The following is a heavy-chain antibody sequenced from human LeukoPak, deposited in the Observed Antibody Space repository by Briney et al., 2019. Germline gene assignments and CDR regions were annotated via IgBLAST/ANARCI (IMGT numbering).Heavy chain of an antibody. J-gene: IGHJ5*02. CDR1: GGSISSSSYY. Sequence: SETLSLTCTVSGGSISSSSYYWGWIRQPPGKGLEWIGSIYHSGSTYYNPSLKSRVTISVDTSKNQSSLQLTSVTAADTAVYYCARAYSSSWYFNWFDPWGQGTLVTVSS. CDR2: IYHSGST. V-gene: IGHV4-39*07. D-gene: IGHD6-13*01. CDR3: ARAYSSSWYFNWFDP.